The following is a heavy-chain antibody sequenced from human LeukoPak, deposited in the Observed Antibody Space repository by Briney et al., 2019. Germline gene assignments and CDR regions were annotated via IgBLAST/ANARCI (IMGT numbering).Heavy chain of an antibody. Sequence: GGSLRLSCAASGFTFSSYGMHWVRQAPGKGLEWVAFIRFDGSNKYYADSVKGQFTISRDNSKNTLYLQMNSLRADDTAVYYCATDSSPDFWGQGTLVTVSS. D-gene: IGHD3-22*01. CDR1: GFTFSSYG. CDR2: IRFDGSNK. CDR3: ATDSSPDF. V-gene: IGHV3-30*02. J-gene: IGHJ4*02.